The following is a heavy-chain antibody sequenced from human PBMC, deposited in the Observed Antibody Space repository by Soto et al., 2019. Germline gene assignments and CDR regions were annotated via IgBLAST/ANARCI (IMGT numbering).Heavy chain of an antibody. J-gene: IGHJ4*02. V-gene: IGHV4-59*08. CDR1: GGSLSSYY. CDR3: ARLGGYSQALDS. D-gene: IGHD3-22*01. CDR2: IYYAGTT. Sequence: QVQLQESGPGLVKPSETLSLTCTVSGGSLSSYYWSWTRQPPGKGLEWIGYIYYAGTTTYNPSLNNLVTISFYPSKNQFSLKLDSVTAADTAVYYCARLGGYSQALDSWGQGTLVTVSS.